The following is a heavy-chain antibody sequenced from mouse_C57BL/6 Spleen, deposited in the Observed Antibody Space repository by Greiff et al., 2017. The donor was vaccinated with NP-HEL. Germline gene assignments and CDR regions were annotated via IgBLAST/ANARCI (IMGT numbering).Heavy chain of an antibody. CDR2: INSSSGYT. CDR1: GYTFTSYW. CDR3: ADYGSSYREFAY. V-gene: IGHV1-7*01. D-gene: IGHD1-1*01. J-gene: IGHJ3*01. Sequence: VQRVESGAELAKPGASVKLSCKASGYTFTSYWMHWVKQRPGQGLEWIGYINSSSGYTKYNQKFKDKATLTADKSSSTAYMQLSSLTYEDSAVYYCADYGSSYREFAYWGQGTLVTVSA.